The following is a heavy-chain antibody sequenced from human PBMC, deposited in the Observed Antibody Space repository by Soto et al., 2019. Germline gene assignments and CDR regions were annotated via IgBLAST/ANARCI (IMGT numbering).Heavy chain of an antibody. V-gene: IGHV3-30*18. CDR2: ISYDGSYK. CDR3: AKNFIPLSPDLYFDS. J-gene: IGHJ4*02. D-gene: IGHD3-16*01. Sequence: PGWALRLSCAASGLTFRSYGMHWARQAPGRGLEWVAVISYDGSYKSYEDSVKGRFTISRDNYKNTLHLQMDSLRAEDTAVYYCAKNFIPLSPDLYFDSWGQGTLVTASS. CDR1: GLTFRSYG.